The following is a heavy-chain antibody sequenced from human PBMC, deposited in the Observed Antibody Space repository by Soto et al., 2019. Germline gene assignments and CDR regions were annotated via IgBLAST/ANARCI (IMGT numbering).Heavy chain of an antibody. Sequence: ASVKVSCKASGYNFFNYDINWVRQAPGQGLEWLGWMNPKSRNTGYSQKFQDRVHMSRESSTNTAYMELVSLRSEDTAVYYCARFGSSYQSDLWGR. CDR3: ARFGSSYQSDL. CDR1: GYNFFNYD. CDR2: MNPKSRNT. V-gene: IGHV1-8*01. D-gene: IGHD2-2*01. J-gene: IGHJ2*01.